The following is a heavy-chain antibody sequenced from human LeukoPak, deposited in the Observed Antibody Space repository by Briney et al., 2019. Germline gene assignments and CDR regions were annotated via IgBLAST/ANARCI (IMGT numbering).Heavy chain of an antibody. CDR2: ISGSGGST. CDR3: AKEQFIVVVTAILDY. D-gene: IGHD2-21*02. CDR1: GFTFSSYA. J-gene: IGHJ4*02. V-gene: IGHV3-23*01. Sequence: PGGSLRISCAASGFTFSSYAMSWVRQAPGKGLEWVSAISGSGGSTYYADSVKGRFTISRDNSKNTLYLQMNSLRAEDTAVYYCAKEQFIVVVTAILDYWGQGTLVTVSS.